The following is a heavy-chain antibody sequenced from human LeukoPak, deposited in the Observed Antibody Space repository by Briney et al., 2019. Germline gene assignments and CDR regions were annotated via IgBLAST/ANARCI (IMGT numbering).Heavy chain of an antibody. D-gene: IGHD4/OR15-4a*01. CDR3: ARHDDYGYYFDY. Sequence: PSETLSLTCTVSGGSISSGGYYWSWIRQPPGKGLEWIGTIYYSGSTYYNPSLKNRLTISVDTSKNQFSLKMNSVTAADTAVYYCARHDDYGYYFDYWGQGTLVTVSS. J-gene: IGHJ4*02. V-gene: IGHV4-39*01. CDR2: IYYSGST. CDR1: GGSISSGGYY.